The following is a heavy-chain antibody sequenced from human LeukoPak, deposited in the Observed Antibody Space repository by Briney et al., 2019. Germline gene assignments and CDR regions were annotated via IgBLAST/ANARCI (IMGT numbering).Heavy chain of an antibody. Sequence: GGSLRLSCAASGFGFSSYAMHWVRQAPGKGLEWVAFIRHDGSHHYHGDSVKGRFTISRDDAKNSLFLQMNSLRAEDTAVYYCASSKPSFDHWGQGTLVTVSS. CDR2: IRHDGSHH. CDR1: GFGFSSYA. CDR3: ASSKPSFDH. J-gene: IGHJ4*02. V-gene: IGHV3-30*02.